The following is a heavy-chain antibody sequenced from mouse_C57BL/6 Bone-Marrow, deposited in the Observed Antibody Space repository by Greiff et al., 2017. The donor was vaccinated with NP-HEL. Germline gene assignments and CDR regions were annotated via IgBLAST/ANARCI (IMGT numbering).Heavy chain of an antibody. J-gene: IGHJ2*01. CDR2: IDPETGGT. CDR1: GYTFTDYE. CDR3: TRRAY. D-gene: IGHD3-3*01. Sequence: QVQLKESGAELVRPGASVTLSCKASGYTFTDYEMHWVKQTPVHGLEWIGAIDPETGGTAYNQKFKGKAILTADKSSSTAYMELRSLTSEDSAVYYCTRRAYWGQGTTLTVSS. V-gene: IGHV1-15*01.